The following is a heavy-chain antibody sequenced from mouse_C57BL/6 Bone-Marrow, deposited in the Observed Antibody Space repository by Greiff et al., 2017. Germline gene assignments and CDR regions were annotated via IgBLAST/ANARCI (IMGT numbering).Heavy chain of an antibody. CDR2: FDPENGVT. J-gene: IGHJ4*01. CDR1: GFNIKDAY. D-gene: IGHD1-1*01. Sequence: VQLQQSGAELVRPGASVKLSCTASGFNIKDAYMHWVKQRPEQGLGWIGWFDPENGVTEIASKFQGKATITADTSSNTAYLQLSSLTSEDTAVYYCTTSTVVAGYYAMDYWGQGTSVTVSS. V-gene: IGHV14-4*01. CDR3: TTSTVVAGYYAMDY.